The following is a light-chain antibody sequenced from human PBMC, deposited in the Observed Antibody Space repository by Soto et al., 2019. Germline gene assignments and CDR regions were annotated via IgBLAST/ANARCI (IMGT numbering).Light chain of an antibody. Sequence: QSVLTQPPSASGSPGQSATISCTGTSSDVGAYNFVSWYQQHPGKAPKLMIYEVSKRPSGVPDRFSGSKSGNTASLTVSGLQDEDEADYYCISYAGSSIGVFGGGTKLTVL. V-gene: IGLV2-8*01. J-gene: IGLJ3*02. CDR3: ISYAGSSIGV. CDR2: EVS. CDR1: SSDVGAYNF.